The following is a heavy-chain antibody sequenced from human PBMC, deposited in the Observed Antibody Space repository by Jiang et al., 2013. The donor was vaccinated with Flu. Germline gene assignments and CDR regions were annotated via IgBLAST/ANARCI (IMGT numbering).Heavy chain of an antibody. J-gene: IGHJ3*02. CDR2: IYYSGST. D-gene: IGHD3-3*01. CDR3: ARGRLFEVFTIFTVAFDI. Sequence: GSGLVKPSETLSLTCTVSGGSISSYYWSWIRQPPGKGLEWIGYIYYSGSTNYNPSLKSRVTISVDTSKNQFSLKLSSVTAADTAVYYCARGRLFEVFTIFTVAFDIWGQ. CDR1: GGSISSYY. V-gene: IGHV4-59*01.